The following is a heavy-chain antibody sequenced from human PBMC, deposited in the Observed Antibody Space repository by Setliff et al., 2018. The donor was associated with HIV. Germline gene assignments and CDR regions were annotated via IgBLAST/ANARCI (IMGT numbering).Heavy chain of an antibody. CDR2: IYSDGRT. CDR1: GFTVSDTH. J-gene: IGHJ5*02. Sequence: GGSLRLSCAASGFTVSDTHMTWVRQAPGKGLEWVSFIYSDGRTYYAESVKGRFTISRDDSKNTLYLQMHSLRVEDTAAYYCAKGVKWLHPWGQGTLVTVSS. CDR3: AKGVKWLHP. V-gene: IGHV3-53*01. D-gene: IGHD3-16*01.